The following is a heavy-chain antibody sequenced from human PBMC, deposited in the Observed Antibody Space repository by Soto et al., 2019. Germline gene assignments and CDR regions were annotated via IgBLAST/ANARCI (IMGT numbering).Heavy chain of an antibody. V-gene: IGHV4-59*01. J-gene: IGHJ4*02. CDR3: ARILPSGYSDY. Sequence: SETLSLTCTVSGGSISSYYWSWIRQPPGNGLEWIGYIYYSGSTSYNPSLKSRVSISVDTAKNQFSLKLSSATAADTAVYYCARILPSGYSDYWGQGMLVTVSS. D-gene: IGHD2-15*01. CDR2: IYYSGST. CDR1: GGSISSYY.